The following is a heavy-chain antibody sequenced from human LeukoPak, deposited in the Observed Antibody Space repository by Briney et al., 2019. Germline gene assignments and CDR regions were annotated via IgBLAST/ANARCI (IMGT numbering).Heavy chain of an antibody. CDR2: INPSGGST. CDR3: ARDLDFSYCGGDCYGGGFDY. J-gene: IGHJ4*02. V-gene: IGHV1-46*01. D-gene: IGHD2-21*02. CDR1: GYTFTSYY. Sequence: ASVKVSCKASGYTFTSYYMHWVRQAPGQGLERMGIINPSGGSTSYAQKFQGRVTMTRDTSTSTVYMELSSLRSEDTAVYYCARDLDFSYCGGDCYGGGFDYWGQGTLVTVSS.